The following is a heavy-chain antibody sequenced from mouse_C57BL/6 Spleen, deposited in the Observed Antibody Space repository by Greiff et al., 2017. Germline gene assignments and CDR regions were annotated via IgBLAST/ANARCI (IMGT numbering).Heavy chain of an antibody. D-gene: IGHD2-3*01. V-gene: IGHV5-4*03. CDR2: ISDGGSYT. CDR1: GFTFSSYA. Sequence: EVKLVESGGGLVKPGGSLKLSCAASGFTFSSYAMSWVRQTPEKRLEWVATISDGGSYTYYPDNVKGRFTISRDNAKNNLYLQMSHLKSEDTAMYYCARGGDGYYHYAMDYWGQGTSVTVSS. J-gene: IGHJ4*01. CDR3: ARGGDGYYHYAMDY.